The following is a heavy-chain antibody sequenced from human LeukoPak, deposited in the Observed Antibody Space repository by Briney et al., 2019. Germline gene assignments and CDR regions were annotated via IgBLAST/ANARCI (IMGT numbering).Heavy chain of an antibody. D-gene: IGHD3-9*01. J-gene: IGHJ4*02. CDR1: GYTFTSYG. CDR3: AREGYDILTGYFLPDY. CDR2: ISAYSGNT. V-gene: IGHV1-18*01. Sequence: ASVKVSCKASGYTFTSYGISWVRQAPGQGLEWMGWISAYSGNTNYAQKLQGRVTMTTDTSTSTAYMELRSLRSDDTAVYYCAREGYDILTGYFLPDYWGQGTLVTVSS.